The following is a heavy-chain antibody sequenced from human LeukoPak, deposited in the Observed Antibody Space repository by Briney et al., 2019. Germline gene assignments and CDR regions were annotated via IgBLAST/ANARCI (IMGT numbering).Heavy chain of an antibody. J-gene: IGHJ5*02. CDR2: ISSSSSYI. V-gene: IGHV3-21*01. D-gene: IGHD2-2*02. CDR1: GFTFSSYS. CDR3: ARRTVVPAAITNWWFDP. Sequence: GGSLRLPCAASGFTFSSYSMNWVRQAPGKGLEWVSSISSSSSYIYYADSVKGRFTISRDNAKNSLYLQMNSLRAEDTAVYYCARRTVVPAAITNWWFDPWGQGTLVTVSS.